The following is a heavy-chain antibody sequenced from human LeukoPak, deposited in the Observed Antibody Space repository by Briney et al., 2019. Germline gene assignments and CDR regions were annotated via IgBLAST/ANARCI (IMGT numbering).Heavy chain of an antibody. CDR1: GFTFSSYA. J-gene: IGHJ4*02. CDR2: ISYDGSNK. CDR3: ARARSPRSNYEGFDY. D-gene: IGHD4-11*01. Sequence: GGSLRLSCAASGFTFSSYAMHWVRQAPGKGLEWVAVISYDGSNKYYADSVKGRFTISRDNSKNTLYLQMNSLRAEDTAVYYCARARSPRSNYEGFDYWGQGTLVTVSS. V-gene: IGHV3-30-3*01.